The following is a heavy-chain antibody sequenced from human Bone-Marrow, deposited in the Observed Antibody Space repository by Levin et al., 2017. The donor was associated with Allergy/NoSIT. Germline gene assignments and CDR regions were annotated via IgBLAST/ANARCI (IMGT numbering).Heavy chain of an antibody. D-gene: IGHD2-2*01. Sequence: SGESLKISCKASGYTFTSYDINWVRQATGQGLEWMGWMNPNSGNTGYAQNFQGRVTMTRNTSISIAYMELSSLRSEDTAVYYCARGGVGYCSSTTCYDFEYWGQGNLVTVSS. CDR1: GYTFTSYD. V-gene: IGHV1-8*01. J-gene: IGHJ4*02. CDR2: MNPNSGNT. CDR3: ARGGVGYCSSTTCYDFEY.